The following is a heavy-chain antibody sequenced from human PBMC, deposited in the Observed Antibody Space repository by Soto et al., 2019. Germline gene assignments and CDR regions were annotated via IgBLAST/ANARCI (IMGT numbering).Heavy chain of an antibody. V-gene: IGHV3-48*02. CDR1: GFTFSSSG. D-gene: IGHD6-19*01. CDR2: ISTSSSTI. Sequence: EVQLVESGGGLVQPGGSLRLSCAASGFTFSSSGMNWVRQAPGKGLEWVSYISTSSSTIYYADSVKGRFTISRDNAKNSLSLQMNSLRDEDTAVYYCARNGQWLLVDHWGQGTLVTVSS. J-gene: IGHJ4*02. CDR3: ARNGQWLLVDH.